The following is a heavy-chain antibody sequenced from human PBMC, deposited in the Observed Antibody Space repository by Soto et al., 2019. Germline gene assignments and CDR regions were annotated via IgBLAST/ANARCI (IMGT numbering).Heavy chain of an antibody. CDR2: ARNRAGSYTT. CDR3: SNSPVGKIGSG. Sequence: EVQLVDSGGGLAQPGGSLRLSCVGSGFSFSDHHMDWVRQAPGKGLEWVGRARNRAGSYTTEYAASVKGRFTISRDDSKNSLSVQMNSLKTEDTAVYYCSNSPVGKIGSGWGQGTLVTVSS. J-gene: IGHJ4*02. D-gene: IGHD6-13*01. CDR1: GFSFSDHH. V-gene: IGHV3-72*01.